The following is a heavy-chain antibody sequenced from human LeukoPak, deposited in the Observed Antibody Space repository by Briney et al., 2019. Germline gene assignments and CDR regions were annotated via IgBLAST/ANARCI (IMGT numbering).Heavy chain of an antibody. V-gene: IGHV4-39*01. CDR2: IYYSGST. D-gene: IGHD2-15*01. Sequence: SETLSLTCTVSGDSINSLDLWSWVRQPPGKGLEWIGSIYYSGSTYYNPSLKSRVTISVDTSKNQFSLKLTSVTAADTAVYYCARRHLGYCSGGSCSTMYYGMDVWGQGTTVTVSS. CDR1: GDSINSLDL. J-gene: IGHJ6*02. CDR3: ARRHLGYCSGGSCSTMYYGMDV.